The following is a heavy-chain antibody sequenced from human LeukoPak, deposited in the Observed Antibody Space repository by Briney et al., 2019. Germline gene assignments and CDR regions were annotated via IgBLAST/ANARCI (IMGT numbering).Heavy chain of an antibody. V-gene: IGHV4-34*01. CDR2: INHSGST. CDR1: GGSFSGYH. D-gene: IGHD6-13*01. J-gene: IGHJ4*02. Sequence: PSETLSLTCAVYGGSFSGYHWSWIRQPPGKGLEWVGEINHSGSTNYNPSLKSRVTISVDTSKNQFSLKLRSVTAADTAVYYCARAATALPGVWGQGTLVTVSS. CDR3: ARAATALPGV.